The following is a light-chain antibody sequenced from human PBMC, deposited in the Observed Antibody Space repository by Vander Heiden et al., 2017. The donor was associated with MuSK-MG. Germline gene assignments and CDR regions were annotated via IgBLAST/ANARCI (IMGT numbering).Light chain of an antibody. CDR2: DAS. CDR3: QQRSTWPLT. V-gene: IGKV3-11*01. J-gene: IGKJ3*01. CDR1: QSVSSY. Sequence: EIVLTQSPATLSLSPGERATLSCRASQSVSSYLAWYQQKPGQAPRLLIYDASNRATGIPARFSGSGSGTDFTLSISSLDPEDFTVYYCQQRSTWPLTFGHGTKVDIK.